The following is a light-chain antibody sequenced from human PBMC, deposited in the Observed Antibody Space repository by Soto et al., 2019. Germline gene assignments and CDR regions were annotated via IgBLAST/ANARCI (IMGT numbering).Light chain of an antibody. J-gene: IGLJ1*01. Sequence: QPVLTQPASVSGSPGQSITISCTRTSSDVGSYNFVSWYQQHPGEVLKVMIYEVSKRPSGVSDRFSGSKSGNTASLTISGLQAEDEADYYCCADAGRSTYVFGTGTKLTVL. CDR1: SSDVGSYNF. CDR3: CADAGRSTYV. CDR2: EVS. V-gene: IGLV2-23*02.